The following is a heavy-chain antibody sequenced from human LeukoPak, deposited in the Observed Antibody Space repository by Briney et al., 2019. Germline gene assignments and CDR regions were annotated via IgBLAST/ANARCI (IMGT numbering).Heavy chain of an antibody. Sequence: SETLSLTCTVSGGSISSGSYYWSWIRQPAGKGLEWIGRIYTSGSTNYNPSLKSRVTISVDTSKNQFSLKLSSVTAADTAVYYCARHRTRGAVVPAAIGNWGQGTLVTVSS. CDR1: GGSISSGSYY. CDR2: IYTSGST. V-gene: IGHV4-61*02. CDR3: ARHRTRGAVVPAAIGN. J-gene: IGHJ4*02. D-gene: IGHD2-2*02.